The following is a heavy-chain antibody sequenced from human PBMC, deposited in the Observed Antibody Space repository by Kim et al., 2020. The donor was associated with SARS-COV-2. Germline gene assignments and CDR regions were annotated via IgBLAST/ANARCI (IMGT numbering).Heavy chain of an antibody. D-gene: IGHD5-18*01. V-gene: IGHV1-46*01. Sequence: AQKFQGRVTMTRDTSTSTVYMELSSLRSEDTAVYYCARDGPGGYSYGFDYWGQGTLVTVSS. J-gene: IGHJ4*02. CDR3: ARDGPGGYSYGFDY.